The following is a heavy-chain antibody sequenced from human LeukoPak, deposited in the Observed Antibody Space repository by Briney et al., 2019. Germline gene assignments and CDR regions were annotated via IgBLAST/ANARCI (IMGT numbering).Heavy chain of an antibody. J-gene: IGHJ4*02. V-gene: IGHV3-66*01. CDR1: GFXVSSNY. CDR2: IYSGGTT. CDR3: ATDRGSSKIAY. D-gene: IGHD6-13*01. Sequence: GGSLRLSCAASGFXVSSNYMSWVRQAPGRGLEWVSLIYSGGTTYYADSVKGRFTISRDNSKNTLYLQMTSLRAEDTAVYYCATDRGSSKIAYWGQGTLVTVSS.